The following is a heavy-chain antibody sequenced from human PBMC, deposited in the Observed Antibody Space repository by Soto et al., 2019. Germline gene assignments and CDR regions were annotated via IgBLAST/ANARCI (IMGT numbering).Heavy chain of an antibody. D-gene: IGHD3-16*02. CDR3: ARSYYDYIWGSYPNPY. CDR1: GLTFSGYW. J-gene: IGHJ4*02. V-gene: IGHV3-7*01. Sequence: GGSLRLSCAASGLTFSGYWMTWVRQAPGKGLEWVANIKQDGSEKNYVDSVKGRFTISRDNAKNSLYLEMNSLRAEDTVVYYCARSYYDYIWGSYPNPYWSQGTLVTVS. CDR2: IKQDGSEK.